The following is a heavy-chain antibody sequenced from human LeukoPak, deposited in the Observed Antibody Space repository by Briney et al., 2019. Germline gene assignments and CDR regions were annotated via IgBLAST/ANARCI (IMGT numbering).Heavy chain of an antibody. CDR1: DGSFSGSY. CDR3: ARDPTEDFDY. J-gene: IGHJ4*02. V-gene: IGHV4-34*01. Sequence: PSETLSLTCAVYDGSFSGSYWTWIRQPPGKGLEWIGEIDHTKTTNYNLSLRSRVTISVDASKNQFSLKLRSVTAADTAMYYCARDPTEDFDYWGQGTLVTVSS. CDR2: IDHTKTT. D-gene: IGHD1-1*01.